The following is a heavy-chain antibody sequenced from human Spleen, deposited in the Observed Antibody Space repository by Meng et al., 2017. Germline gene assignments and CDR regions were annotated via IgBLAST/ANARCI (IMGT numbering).Heavy chain of an antibody. Sequence: GESLKISCAASGFTFSDYWMTWVRQAPGKGLEWVANIKRDGGEENYVDSVKGRFTISRDNTKNSLFLHVNSLRAEDTAVYYCARITHYYDSSGYPVESFDIWGQGTMVTVSS. CDR1: GFTFSDYW. D-gene: IGHD3-22*01. CDR2: IKRDGGEE. V-gene: IGHV3-7*01. J-gene: IGHJ3*02. CDR3: ARITHYYDSSGYPVESFDI.